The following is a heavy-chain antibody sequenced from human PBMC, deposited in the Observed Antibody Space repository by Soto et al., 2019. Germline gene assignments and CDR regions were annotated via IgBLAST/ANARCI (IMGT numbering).Heavy chain of an antibody. V-gene: IGHV3-33*01. J-gene: IGHJ6*02. CDR1: GFTFRSYG. Sequence: QVQLVESGGGVVQPGRSLRLSCGASGFTFRSYGMSWVRQTPGKGLEWLAIIRYDGSKEYYADSVKGRFSISRDNSKNTLDLQMNSLRAEDSAVYYCARDRTYYGSGAVGMDVWGQGTTVTVSS. D-gene: IGHD3-10*01. CDR2: IRYDGSKE. CDR3: ARDRTYYGSGAVGMDV.